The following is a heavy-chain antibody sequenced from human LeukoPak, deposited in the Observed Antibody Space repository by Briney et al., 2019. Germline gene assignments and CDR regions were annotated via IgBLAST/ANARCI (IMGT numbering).Heavy chain of an antibody. J-gene: IGHJ4*02. CDR3: ARDSSDFDY. CDR1: GFTFNVYS. V-gene: IGHV3-21*01. CDR2: ISSNSEYI. D-gene: IGHD3-22*01. Sequence: GGSLRLSCAASGFTFNVYSMNWVRQAPGKGLEWVSSISSNSEYIYYADSMRGRFTVSRDNARNSLFLQLNSLRAEDTAVYYCARDSSDFDYWGQGTLVTVSS.